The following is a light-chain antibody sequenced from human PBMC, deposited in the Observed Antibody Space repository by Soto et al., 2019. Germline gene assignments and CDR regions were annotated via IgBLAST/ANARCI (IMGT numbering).Light chain of an antibody. Sequence: QSALTQPASVSGSPGQSITISCSGTSSDIGSYNYVAWYQQFPGKTPKILIYGVSNRPSGVSSRFSGSKSGNTASLTISGIQAEDEADYYCISYTGSSTSYVFGSGTKLTVL. J-gene: IGLJ1*01. CDR2: GVS. V-gene: IGLV2-14*01. CDR3: ISYTGSSTSYV. CDR1: SSDIGSYNY.